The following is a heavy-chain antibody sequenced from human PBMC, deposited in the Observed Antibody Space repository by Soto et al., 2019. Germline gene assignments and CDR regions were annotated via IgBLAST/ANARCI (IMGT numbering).Heavy chain of an antibody. J-gene: IGHJ4*02. CDR3: ARVTTDGSGSYYPRY. Sequence: GASVKVSCKASGYTFTSYYMHWVRQAPGQGLEWMGIINPSGGSTSYAQKFQGRVTMTRDTSTSTVYMELSSLRSEDTAVYYCARVTTDGSGSYYPRYWGQGTLVTVSS. CDR2: INPSGGST. D-gene: IGHD3-10*01. CDR1: GYTFTSYY. V-gene: IGHV1-46*03.